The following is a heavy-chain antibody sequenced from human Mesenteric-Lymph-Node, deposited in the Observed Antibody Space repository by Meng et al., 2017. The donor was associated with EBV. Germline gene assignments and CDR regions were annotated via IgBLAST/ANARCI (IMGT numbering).Heavy chain of an antibody. CDR1: GYTFTSYY. V-gene: IGHV1-46*01. J-gene: IGHJ4*02. D-gene: IGHD2-21*01. Sequence: QVALVESGAEGKKPVAAAKVSCKAAGYTFTSYYMHWVRQAPGQGLEWMGIINPSGGSTSYAQKFQGRVTMTRDTSTSTVYMELSSLRSEDTAVYYCARAHDVGGDCFDYWGQGTLVTVSS. CDR2: INPSGGST. CDR3: ARAHDVGGDCFDY.